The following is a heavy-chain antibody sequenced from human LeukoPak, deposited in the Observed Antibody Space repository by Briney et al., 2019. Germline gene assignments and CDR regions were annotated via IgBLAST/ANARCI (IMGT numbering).Heavy chain of an antibody. V-gene: IGHV3-7*01. Sequence: PGGSLRLSCAGSGFSFSNYWMTWVRQAPGKGLEWVAYIKEDGSEIYYADSVKGRFTISRDNAKNSLYLQMNSLRAEDTAVYYCARGVYHFDYWGQGTLVTVSS. CDR3: ARGVYHFDY. CDR1: GFSFSNYW. J-gene: IGHJ4*02. CDR2: IKEDGSEI. D-gene: IGHD2-8*01.